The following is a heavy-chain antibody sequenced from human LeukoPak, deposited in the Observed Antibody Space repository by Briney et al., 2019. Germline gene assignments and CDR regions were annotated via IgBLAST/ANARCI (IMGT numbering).Heavy chain of an antibody. CDR2: ISYDGSNK. D-gene: IGHD6-19*01. Sequence: PGRSLRLSCAASGFTFSSYAMHWVRQAPGKGLEWVAVISYDGSNKYYADSVKGRFTISRDNSKNTLYLQMNSLRADDTAVYYCARGGWHYVFNYWGQGTLVTVSS. CDR3: ARGGWHYVFNY. V-gene: IGHV3-30*04. CDR1: GFTFSSYA. J-gene: IGHJ4*02.